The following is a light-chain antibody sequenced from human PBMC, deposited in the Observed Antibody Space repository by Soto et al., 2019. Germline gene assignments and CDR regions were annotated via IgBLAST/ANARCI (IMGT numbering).Light chain of an antibody. CDR1: QTISSW. J-gene: IGKJ5*01. CDR2: AAS. V-gene: IGKV1-6*01. CDR3: LQDYNYPYT. Sequence: AIQMTQSPSTLSGSVRDRDTITCRASQTISSWLAWYQQKPGKAPNLLIYAASSLQSGVSSRFSGSGSGTDFTLTISSLQPEDFATYYCLQDYNYPYTFGQGTRLEIK.